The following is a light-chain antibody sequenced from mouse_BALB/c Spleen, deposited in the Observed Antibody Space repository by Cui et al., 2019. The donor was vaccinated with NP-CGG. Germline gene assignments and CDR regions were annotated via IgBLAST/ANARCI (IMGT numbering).Light chain of an antibody. CDR1: TGAVTNSNY. CDR3: ALWYSNHWV. CDR2: GTN. J-gene: IGLJ1*01. Sequence: QAVVTQESALTISPGETVTITCRSSTGAVTNSNYANWVQEKPDHLFTGLIGGTNNRAPGVPARFSGSLIGDKAALTITGAQTEDEAIYFCALWYSNHWVFGGGTKLTVL. V-gene: IGLV1*01.